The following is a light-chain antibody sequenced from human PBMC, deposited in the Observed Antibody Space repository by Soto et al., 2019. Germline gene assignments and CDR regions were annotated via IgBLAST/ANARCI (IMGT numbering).Light chain of an antibody. CDR2: DAS. CDR1: QSITNR. J-gene: IGKJ1*01. Sequence: DIQMTQSPSTLSASVGDRVTITCRASQSITNRLAWYQQKPGKAPKVLIYDASSLESGAPSRFSGSGSGTEFILTISSLQPDDFATYCCQHYGGMWAFGQWTKVDIK. V-gene: IGKV1-5*01. CDR3: QHYGGMWA.